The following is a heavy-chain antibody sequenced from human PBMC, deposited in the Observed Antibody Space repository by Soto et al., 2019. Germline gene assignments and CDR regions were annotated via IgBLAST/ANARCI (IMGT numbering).Heavy chain of an antibody. J-gene: IGHJ6*02. D-gene: IGHD3-10*01. CDR3: ARVGFEVRDYYYGMDV. CDR2: TYYRSKWYN. Sequence: PSPTLSLTCAISGDSVSSNSAAWNWIRQSPSRGLEWLGRTYYRSKWYNDYAVSVKSRITINPDTSKNQFSLQLNSVTPEDTAVYYCARVGFEVRDYYYGMDVWGQGTTVTVSS. CDR1: GDSVSSNSAA. V-gene: IGHV6-1*01.